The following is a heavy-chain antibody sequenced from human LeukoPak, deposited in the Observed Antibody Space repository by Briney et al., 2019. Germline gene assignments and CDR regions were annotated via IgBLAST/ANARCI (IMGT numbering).Heavy chain of an antibody. J-gene: IGHJ4*02. CDR2: IYHSGST. Sequence: PSETLSLTCTVSGYSISSGYYWGWIRQPPGKGLEWIGSIYHSGSTYYNPSLKSRVTISVDTSKNQFSLKLSSVTAADTAVYYCASTTSLPYCSSTSCHSYYFDYWGQGTLVTVSS. CDR1: GYSISSGYY. D-gene: IGHD2-2*01. CDR3: ASTTSLPYCSSTSCHSYYFDY. V-gene: IGHV4-38-2*02.